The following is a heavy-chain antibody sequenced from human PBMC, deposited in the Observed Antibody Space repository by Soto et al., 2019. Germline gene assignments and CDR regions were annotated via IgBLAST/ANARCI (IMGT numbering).Heavy chain of an antibody. J-gene: IGHJ6*02. CDR3: AKVAAAGKTYYYYYGMDV. D-gene: IGHD6-13*01. V-gene: IGHV3-30*18. Sequence: QVPLVESGGGVVQPGRSLRLSCAASGFTFSSYGMHWVRQAPGKGLEWVAVISYDGSNKYYADSVKGRFTISRDNXKXTXSLQMNSLRAEDTAVYYCAKVAAAGKTYYYYYGMDVWGQGTTVTVSS. CDR1: GFTFSSYG. CDR2: ISYDGSNK.